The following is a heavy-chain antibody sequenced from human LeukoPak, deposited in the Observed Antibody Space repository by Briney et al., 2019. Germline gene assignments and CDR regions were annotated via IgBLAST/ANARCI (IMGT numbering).Heavy chain of an antibody. CDR3: ARGGWNKFDY. D-gene: IGHD3-22*01. V-gene: IGHV4-59*01. CDR2: IFYSGTT. Sequence: SETLSLTCTVSGGSISSYYWSWTGQPPGKGLEWIGFIFYSGTTNYNPSLKSRVTIPVDTSKNQFSLKLSSVTAADTAVYYCARGGWNKFDYWGQGTLVTVSS. CDR1: GGSISSYY. J-gene: IGHJ4*02.